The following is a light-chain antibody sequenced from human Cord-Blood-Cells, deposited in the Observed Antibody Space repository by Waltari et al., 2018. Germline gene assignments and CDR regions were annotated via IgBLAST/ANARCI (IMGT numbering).Light chain of an antibody. J-gene: IGKJ2*01. CDR3: MQGTHWPPHPYT. V-gene: IGKV2-30*01. CDR1: QSLVYSDGNTY. CDR2: KVS. Sequence: DVVMTQSPLSLPVTLGQPASISCRSSQSLVYSDGNTYLNWFQQRPGQSPRRLIYKVSNRDSGVPDRFSGSVSGTDFTLKISRVEAEDVGVYYCMQGTHWPPHPYTFGQGTKLEIK.